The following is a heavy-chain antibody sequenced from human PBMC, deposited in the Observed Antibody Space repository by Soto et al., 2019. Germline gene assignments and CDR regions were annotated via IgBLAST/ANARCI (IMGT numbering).Heavy chain of an antibody. J-gene: IGHJ6*03. CDR2: ISGSGGST. CDR1: GFTFSSYA. V-gene: IGHV3-23*01. CDR3: ASCSSTSCYYYYYMDV. D-gene: IGHD2-2*01. Sequence: VQLLESGGGLVQPGGSLRLSCAASGFTFSSYAMSWVRQAPGKGLEWVSAISGSGGSTYYADSVKGRFTISRDNSKNTLYLQMNSLRAEDTAVYYCASCSSTSCYYYYYMDVWGKGTTVTVSS.